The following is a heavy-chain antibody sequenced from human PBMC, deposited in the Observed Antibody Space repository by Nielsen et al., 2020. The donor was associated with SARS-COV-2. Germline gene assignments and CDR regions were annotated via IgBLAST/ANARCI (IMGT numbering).Heavy chain of an antibody. CDR2: IYYSGST. V-gene: IGHV4-61*08. Sequence: SETLSLTCTVSGGSISSGDYYWSWIRQPPGKGLEWIGYIYYSGSTNYNPSLKSRVTISVDTSKNQFSLKLSSVTAADTAVYYCARVSDYWGWFDPWGQGTLVTVSS. CDR3: ARVSDYWGWFDP. D-gene: IGHD4-17*01. J-gene: IGHJ5*02. CDR1: GGSISSGDYY.